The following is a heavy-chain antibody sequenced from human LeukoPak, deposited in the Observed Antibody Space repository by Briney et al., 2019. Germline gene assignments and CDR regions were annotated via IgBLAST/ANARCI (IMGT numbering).Heavy chain of an antibody. Sequence: PGGSLRLSCAASGFTLSAYTMHWVRQAPGKGLEWVSAISGSGGSTYYADSVKGRFTISRDNSKNTLYLQMNSLRVEDTAVYYCAKVIAVAGVFDYWGQGTLVTVSS. CDR2: ISGSGGST. V-gene: IGHV3-23*01. D-gene: IGHD6-19*01. CDR1: GFTLSAYT. CDR3: AKVIAVAGVFDY. J-gene: IGHJ4*02.